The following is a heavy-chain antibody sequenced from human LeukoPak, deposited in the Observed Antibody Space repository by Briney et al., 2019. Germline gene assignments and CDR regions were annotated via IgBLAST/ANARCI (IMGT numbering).Heavy chain of an antibody. D-gene: IGHD3-3*01. CDR3: ASGPPFLKYFEY. V-gene: IGHV3-23*01. Sequence: PGGSLRLSCAASGFTFSTYVMNWFRHAPGKGLEGVSTISVGAEYIFYADSVKGRFTISRDDSNNALYLQMHSLRAEDTALYYCASGPPFLKYFEYWGQGTLVTVSS. CDR1: GFTFSTYV. J-gene: IGHJ4*02. CDR2: ISVGAEYI.